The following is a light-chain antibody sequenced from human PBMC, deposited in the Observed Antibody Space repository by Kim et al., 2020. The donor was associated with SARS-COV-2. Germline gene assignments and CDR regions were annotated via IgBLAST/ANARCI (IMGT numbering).Light chain of an antibody. J-gene: IGKJ1*01. CDR2: AAS. CDR3: HQYASSPGT. CDR1: QTVSSNY. Sequence: EIVLRQSPGTLSLSPGERVTLSCRASQTVSSNYLAWFQEKPGQAPRLLIYAASSRATGIPDRFRGSGSGTDFTLTITRLEPEDSAIYYCHQYASSPGTFGQGTKVDIK. V-gene: IGKV3-20*01.